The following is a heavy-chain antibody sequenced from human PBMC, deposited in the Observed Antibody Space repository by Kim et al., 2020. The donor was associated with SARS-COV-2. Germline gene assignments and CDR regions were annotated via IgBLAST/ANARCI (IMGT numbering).Heavy chain of an antibody. J-gene: IGHJ3*02. V-gene: IGHV1-8*01. D-gene: IGHD4-17*01. CDR1: GYTFTSYD. Sequence: ASVKVSCKASGYTFTSYDINWVRQATGQGLEWMGWMNPNSGNTGYAQKFQGRVTMTRNTSISTAYMELSSLRSEDTAVYYCARGATENFYGALGDAFDIWGQGTMVTVSS. CDR3: ARGATENFYGALGDAFDI. CDR2: MNPNSGNT.